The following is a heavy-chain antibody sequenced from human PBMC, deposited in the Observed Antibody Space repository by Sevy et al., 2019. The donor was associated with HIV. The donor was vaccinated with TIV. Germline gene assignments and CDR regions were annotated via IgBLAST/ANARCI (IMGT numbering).Heavy chain of an antibody. CDR2: ISSMRSYT. CDR1: GFTFSDYY. V-gene: IGHV3-11*06. D-gene: IGHD1-26*01. J-gene: IGHJ4*02. CDR3: ARCRVVAADYYFDY. Sequence: GGSLRLSCAASGFTFSDYYMTWIRQAPGKGLEWISYISSMRSYTNYADSVKGRFTISRDNAKNSLYLQMNSLRAEDAAVYYCARCRVVAADYYFDYWGRGTLVTV.